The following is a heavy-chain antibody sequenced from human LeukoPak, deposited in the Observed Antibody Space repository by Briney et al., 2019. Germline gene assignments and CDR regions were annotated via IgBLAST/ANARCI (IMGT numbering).Heavy chain of an antibody. Sequence: SETLSLTCAVYGGSFSGYYWSWIRQPPGKGLEWIGCIYYSGTTYYNPSLKSRVAISGDTSKNQFSLKLNSVTAADTAVYYCARDLGSTSNYYYGMDVWGQGTTVTVSS. D-gene: IGHD2-2*01. CDR1: GGSFSGYY. V-gene: IGHV4-34*09. J-gene: IGHJ6*02. CDR3: ARDLGSTSNYYYGMDV. CDR2: IYYSGTT.